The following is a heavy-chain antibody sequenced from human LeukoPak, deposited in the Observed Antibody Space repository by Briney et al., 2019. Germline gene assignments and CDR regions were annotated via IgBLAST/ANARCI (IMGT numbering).Heavy chain of an antibody. D-gene: IGHD4-23*01. CDR3: ARYLDYGGNSRVFQH. Sequence: SETLSLTCAVYGGSLSAYYWTWIRQPPGKGLEWIGEINHGESTNYNPSLKSRVTISIDTFKNQFSLKLSSVTAADTAVYYCARYLDYGGNSRVFQHWGQGTLVTVSS. V-gene: IGHV4-34*01. CDR2: INHGEST. J-gene: IGHJ1*01. CDR1: GGSLSAYY.